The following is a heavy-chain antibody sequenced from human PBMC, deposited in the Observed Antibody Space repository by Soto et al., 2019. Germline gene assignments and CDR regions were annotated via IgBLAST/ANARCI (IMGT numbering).Heavy chain of an antibody. CDR3: AREVGATNYYYYYGMDV. V-gene: IGHV1-69*13. Sequence: SVKVSCKASGGTFSSYAISWVRQAPGQGLEWMGGIIPIFGTANYAQKFQGRVTITADESTSTAYMELSSLRSEDTAVYYCAREVGATNYYYYYGMDVGGQGTTVTVSS. CDR2: IIPIFGTA. J-gene: IGHJ6*02. CDR1: GGTFSSYA. D-gene: IGHD1-26*01.